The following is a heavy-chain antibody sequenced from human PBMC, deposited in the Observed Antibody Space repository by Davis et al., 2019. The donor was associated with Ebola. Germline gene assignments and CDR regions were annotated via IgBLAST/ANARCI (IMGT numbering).Heavy chain of an antibody. Sequence: SETLSLTCAVYGGSFSGYYWSWIRQPPGKGLEWIGEINHSGSTNYNPSLKSRVTISVDTSKNQFSLKLSSVTAADTAVYYCARSLERGFLDPWGQGTLVTVSS. J-gene: IGHJ5*02. CDR3: ARSLERGFLDP. CDR1: GGSFSGYY. CDR2: INHSGST. D-gene: IGHD1-1*01. V-gene: IGHV4-34*01.